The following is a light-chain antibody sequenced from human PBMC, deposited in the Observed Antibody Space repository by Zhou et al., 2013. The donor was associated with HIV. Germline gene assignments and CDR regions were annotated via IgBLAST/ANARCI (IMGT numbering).Light chain of an antibody. Sequence: DIQMTQSPSTLSASVGDRVTITCRASQNINTWVAWFQQKPGKAPILLIQKASTLQTGVPLRFSGSGSGTEFSLTISSLQPEDFASYYCQQYQDDSPTFGRGTEV. J-gene: IGKJ1*01. CDR1: QNINTW. V-gene: IGKV1-5*03. CDR3: QQYQDDSPT. CDR2: KAS.